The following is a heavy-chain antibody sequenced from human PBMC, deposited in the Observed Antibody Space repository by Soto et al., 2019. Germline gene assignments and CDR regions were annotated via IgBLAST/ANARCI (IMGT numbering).Heavy chain of an antibody. CDR1: GGPLSSSSYY. Sequence: SETLSVTCAVAGGPLSSSSYYWDWIRQPPGKGLEWIGSIDYSGSTYYSPSLKSRVTISIDTSKKQFSLKLRSVTAADTAVYYCARKPSGYYRPPWLDYWGLGTLVTVPS. J-gene: IGHJ4*02. V-gene: IGHV4-39*01. D-gene: IGHD3-22*01. CDR3: ARKPSGYYRPPWLDY. CDR2: IDYSGST.